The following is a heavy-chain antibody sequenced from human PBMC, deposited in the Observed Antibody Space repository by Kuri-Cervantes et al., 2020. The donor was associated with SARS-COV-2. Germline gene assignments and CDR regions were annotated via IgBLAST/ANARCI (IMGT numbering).Heavy chain of an antibody. CDR1: GFSFSMYW. V-gene: IGHV3-7*01. D-gene: IGHD6-19*01. J-gene: IGHJ3*02. CDR2: IKKDGSEK. Sequence: GGSLSLSCAASGFSFSMYWMSWVRQAPGKGLEWVANIKKDGSEKYYVDSVKGRFTISRDNAKNSLYLQMNSLRAEDTAVYYCAREQWLELDAFDIWGQGTMVTVSS. CDR3: AREQWLELDAFDI.